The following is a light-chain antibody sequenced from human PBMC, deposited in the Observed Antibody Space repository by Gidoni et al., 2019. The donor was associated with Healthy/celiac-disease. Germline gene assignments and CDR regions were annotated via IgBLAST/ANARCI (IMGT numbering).Light chain of an antibody. Sequence: EIVFTQSPATLSLSPGERATLSCRASQSVSSYLAWYQQKPGQAPRLLIYDEYNRATGIPARFSGSGSGTDFTLTISSLEPEDFAVYYCQQRSNWLYTFGQGTKLEIK. V-gene: IGKV3-11*01. CDR2: DEY. CDR1: QSVSSY. CDR3: QQRSNWLYT. J-gene: IGKJ2*01.